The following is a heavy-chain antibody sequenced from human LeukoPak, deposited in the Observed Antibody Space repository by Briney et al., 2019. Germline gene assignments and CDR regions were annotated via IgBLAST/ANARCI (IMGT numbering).Heavy chain of an antibody. CDR3: ARWGQGSGSHVFDY. CDR2: IYYSGST. D-gene: IGHD3-10*01. Sequence: SETLSLTCTVSGGSISSYYWSWIRQPPGKGLEWIGYIYYSGSTNFNPSLKSRVTISVDTSKNQFSLKLSSVTAADTAVYYCARWGQGSGSHVFDYWGQGTLVTVST. V-gene: IGHV4-59*08. CDR1: GGSISSYY. J-gene: IGHJ4*02.